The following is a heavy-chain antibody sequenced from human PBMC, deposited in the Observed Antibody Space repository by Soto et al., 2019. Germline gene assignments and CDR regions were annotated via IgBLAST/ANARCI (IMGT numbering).Heavy chain of an antibody. D-gene: IGHD3-10*01. Sequence: SETLSLTCTVSGGSISSGDYYWSWIRQPPGKGLEWIGYIYYSGSTYYNPSLKGRVTISVDTSKNQFSLKLSSVTAADTAVYYCARAGLGSGSYLYFDYWGQGTLVTVSS. V-gene: IGHV4-30-4*01. CDR3: ARAGLGSGSYLYFDY. CDR2: IYYSGST. CDR1: GGSISSGDYY. J-gene: IGHJ4*02.